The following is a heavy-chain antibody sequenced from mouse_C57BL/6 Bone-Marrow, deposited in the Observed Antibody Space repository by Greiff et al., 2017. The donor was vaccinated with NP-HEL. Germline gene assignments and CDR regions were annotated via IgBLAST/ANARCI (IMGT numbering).Heavy chain of an antibody. J-gene: IGHJ3*01. CDR2: IRSKSNNYAT. CDR1: GFSFNTYA. V-gene: IGHV10-1*01. CDR3: VSNHYYGSTSAWFAY. D-gene: IGHD1-1*01. Sequence: EVKVVESGGGLVQPKGSLKLSCAASGFSFNTYAMNWVRQAPGKGLEWVARIRSKSNNYATYYADSVKDRFTISRDDSESMLYLQMNNLKTEDTAMYYCVSNHYYGSTSAWFAYWGQGTLVTVSA.